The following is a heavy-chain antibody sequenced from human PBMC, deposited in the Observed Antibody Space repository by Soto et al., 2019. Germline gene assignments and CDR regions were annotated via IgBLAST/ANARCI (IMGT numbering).Heavy chain of an antibody. Sequence: PSETLSLTCTVSGGSISSSIYYWGWIRQPPGNGLEWIGSIYYSGSTYYNPSLKSRVTISVDTSKNQFSLKLSSVTAADTAVYYCARDYCSGGSCYQSNWFDPWGQGSL. CDR1: GGSISSSIYY. CDR3: ARDYCSGGSCYQSNWFDP. CDR2: IYYSGST. J-gene: IGHJ5*02. D-gene: IGHD2-15*01. V-gene: IGHV4-39*01.